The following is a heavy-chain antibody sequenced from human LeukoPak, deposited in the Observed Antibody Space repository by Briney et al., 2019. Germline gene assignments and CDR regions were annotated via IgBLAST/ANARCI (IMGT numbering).Heavy chain of an antibody. CDR2: INGDGTIT. Sequence: GGSLRLSCAASGFAFSSYWMLWVRQVPGKGLVWVSRINGDGTITTYADFGEGRLTISRDNTKNILYLEMNNLRAEDTGIYYCSRSQFDYWGQGILVTVSS. J-gene: IGHJ4*02. CDR3: SRSQFDY. CDR1: GFAFSSYW. V-gene: IGHV3-74*03.